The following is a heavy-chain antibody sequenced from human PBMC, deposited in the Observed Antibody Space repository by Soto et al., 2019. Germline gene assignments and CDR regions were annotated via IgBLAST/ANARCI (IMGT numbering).Heavy chain of an antibody. CDR3: ASRKRITMVRGAEWPYYMDV. J-gene: IGHJ6*03. CDR2: ISSNGGST. CDR1: GFTFSSYA. D-gene: IGHD3-10*01. Sequence: GGSLRLSCAASGFTFSSYAMHWVRQAPGKGLEYVSAISSNGGSTYYANSVKGRFTISRDNSKNTLYLQMGSLRAEDMAVYYCASRKRITMVRGAEWPYYMDVWGKGTTVTVSS. V-gene: IGHV3-64*01.